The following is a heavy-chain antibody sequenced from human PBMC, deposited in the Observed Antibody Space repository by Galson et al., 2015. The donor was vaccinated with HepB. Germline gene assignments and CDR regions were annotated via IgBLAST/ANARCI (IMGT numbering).Heavy chain of an antibody. CDR3: ARSRVVVIAD. CDR1: GDSVSSNSAA. D-gene: IGHD2-21*01. V-gene: IGHV6-1*01. CDR2: TYYRSKWYN. Sequence: CAISGDSVSSNSAAWNWIRQSPSRGLEWLGRTYYRSKWYNDYAVSVKSRITINPDTSKNQFSLKLSSVTAADTAVYYCARSRVVVIADWGQGTLVTVSS. J-gene: IGHJ4*02.